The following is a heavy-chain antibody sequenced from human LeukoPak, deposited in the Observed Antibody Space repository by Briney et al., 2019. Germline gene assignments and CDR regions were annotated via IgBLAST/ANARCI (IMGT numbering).Heavy chain of an antibody. CDR2: IRQDGGAK. D-gene: IGHD6-19*01. CDR1: GFTVSSNY. Sequence: PGGSLRLSCAASGFTVSSNYISWVRQAPGRGLEWVANIRQDGGAKFYADSVAGRFTISRDNTQNSLYLQMNSLRAEDTALYYCARDYNTAGQTSAWATLPYWGQGTLVIVSS. CDR3: ARDYNTAGQTSAWATLPY. V-gene: IGHV3-7*03. J-gene: IGHJ4*02.